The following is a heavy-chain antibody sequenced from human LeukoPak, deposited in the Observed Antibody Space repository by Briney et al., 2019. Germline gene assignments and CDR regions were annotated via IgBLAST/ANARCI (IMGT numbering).Heavy chain of an antibody. J-gene: IGHJ4*02. CDR1: GGTFSSYA. CDR2: IIPIFGTA. Sequence: GASVKVSCKASGGTFSSYAISWVRQAPGQGLEWMGEIIPIFGTANYAQKFQGRVTITADESTSTAYMELSSLRSEDTAVYYCARANYDYVWGSYRSPTYFDYWGQGTLVTVSS. CDR3: ARANYDYVWGSYRSPTYFDY. D-gene: IGHD3-16*02. V-gene: IGHV1-69*13.